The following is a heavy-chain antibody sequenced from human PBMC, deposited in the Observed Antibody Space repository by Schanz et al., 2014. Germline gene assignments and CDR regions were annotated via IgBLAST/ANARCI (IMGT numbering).Heavy chain of an antibody. D-gene: IGHD2-2*01. Sequence: EVQLVESGGGLVQPGGSLRLSCSASTFTFDHYAMTWVRQAPGKGLEWVSYISSASSTINYADSVKGRFTISRDNAKNSLFLQMNSLRAEDTAVYYCARAGYDADNWFDPWGQGTLVTVSS. J-gene: IGHJ5*02. CDR2: ISSASSTI. CDR1: TFTFDHYA. CDR3: ARAGYDADNWFDP. V-gene: IGHV3-48*01.